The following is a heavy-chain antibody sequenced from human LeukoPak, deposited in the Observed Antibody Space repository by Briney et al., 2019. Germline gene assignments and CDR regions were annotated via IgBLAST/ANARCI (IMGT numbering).Heavy chain of an antibody. V-gene: IGHV3-48*02. CDR3: AREARKQWLDSYYFDT. CDR1: GFTFSSYR. Sequence: GGSLRLSCAASGFTFSSYRMNWVRQAPGKGLEWVSYISSSTSSRTIYYADSVKGRFTISRDNAKNSLYLQMNSLRDEDTAVYYCAREARKQWLDSYYFDTWGQGTLVTVSS. CDR2: ISSSTSSRTI. J-gene: IGHJ4*02. D-gene: IGHD6-19*01.